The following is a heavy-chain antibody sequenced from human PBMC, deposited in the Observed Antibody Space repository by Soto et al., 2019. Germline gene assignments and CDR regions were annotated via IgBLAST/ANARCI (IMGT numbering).Heavy chain of an antibody. D-gene: IGHD2-21*02. CDR1: GVTFSSYA. CDR3: ASTVVVTAILDYFDY. J-gene: IGHJ4*02. Sequence: ASVKVSCKASGVTFSSYAISWVRQAPGQGLEWMGGIIPIFGTANYAQKFQGRVTITADESTSTAYMELSSLRSEDTAVYYCASTVVVTAILDYFDYWGQGTLVTVSS. CDR2: IIPIFGTA. V-gene: IGHV1-69*13.